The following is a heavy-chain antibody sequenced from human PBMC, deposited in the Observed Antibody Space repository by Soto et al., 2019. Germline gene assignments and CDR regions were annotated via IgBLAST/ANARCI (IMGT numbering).Heavy chain of an antibody. CDR1: GYPFSKYG. J-gene: IGHJ5*02. Sequence: QRQLVQSGAEVERPGASVRVSCKAYGYPFSKYGIRWIRQAPGQGLEWMGWIKPDNGDTNYAQKFQGRVTMTTDTSSNTDYMDLRSLRSADTAVDYCATSYASGFDPWGQGTLVSVSS. CDR3: ATSYASGFDP. CDR2: IKPDNGDT. V-gene: IGHV1-18*04. D-gene: IGHD3-10*01.